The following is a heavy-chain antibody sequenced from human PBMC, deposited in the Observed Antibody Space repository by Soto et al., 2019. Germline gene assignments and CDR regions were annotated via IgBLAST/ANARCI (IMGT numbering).Heavy chain of an antibody. J-gene: IGHJ3*02. Sequence: PSETLSLTCTVSGGSISSSSYYWGWIRQPPGKGLEWIGSIYYSGSTYYNPSLKSRVTISVDTSKNQFSLKLSSVTAADTAVYYCARSSTISRPIFITMIVVAHDAFDIWGQGTMVTVSS. CDR2: IYYSGST. CDR1: GGSISSSSYY. CDR3: ARSSTISRPIFITMIVVAHDAFDI. D-gene: IGHD3-22*01. V-gene: IGHV4-39*01.